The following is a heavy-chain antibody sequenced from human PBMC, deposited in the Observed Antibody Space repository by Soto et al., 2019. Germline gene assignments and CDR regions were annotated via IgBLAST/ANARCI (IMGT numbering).Heavy chain of an antibody. CDR3: AKDGKPIPYLTGYCRLGWFDP. V-gene: IGHV3-23*01. D-gene: IGHD3-9*01. Sequence: EVQLLESGGGLVQPGGSLRLSCAASGFTFSSYAMSWVRQAPGKGLEWVSAISGSGGSTYYADSVKGRFTISRDNSKNTLYLQMNSLRAEDTAVYYCAKDGKPIPYLTGYCRLGWFDPWGQGTLVTVSS. CDR1: GFTFSSYA. CDR2: ISGSGGST. J-gene: IGHJ5*02.